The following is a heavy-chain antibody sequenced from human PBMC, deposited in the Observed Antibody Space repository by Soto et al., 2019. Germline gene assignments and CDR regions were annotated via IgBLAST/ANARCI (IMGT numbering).Heavy chain of an antibody. Sequence: GGSLRLSCAAPGFTFSTSAMHWVRQAPGKGLEWVAVISYDGSNKYYADSVQGRFTISRDNSKNTLYLQMNSLRAEDTAVYYCARGYSSGWFDYWGQGTLVTVSS. D-gene: IGHD6-19*01. CDR3: ARGYSSGWFDY. J-gene: IGHJ4*02. CDR1: GFTFSTSA. V-gene: IGHV3-30-3*01. CDR2: ISYDGSNK.